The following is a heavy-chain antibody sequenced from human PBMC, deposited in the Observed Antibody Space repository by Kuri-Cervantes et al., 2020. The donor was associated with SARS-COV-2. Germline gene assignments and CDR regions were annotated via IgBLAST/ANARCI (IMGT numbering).Heavy chain of an antibody. J-gene: IGHJ3*02. CDR3: ARDGGDWNPDGLDI. V-gene: IGHV1-8*01. CDR1: GYTFTSYG. CDR2: INPDTGNA. D-gene: IGHD2-21*02. Sequence: ASVKVSCKASGYTFTSYGITWVRQATGQGLEWMGWINPDTGNAGYAQKFQGRVTVTRDTSTSTAFMELSSLRSDDTAVYYCARDGGDWNPDGLDIWGQGTMVTVSS.